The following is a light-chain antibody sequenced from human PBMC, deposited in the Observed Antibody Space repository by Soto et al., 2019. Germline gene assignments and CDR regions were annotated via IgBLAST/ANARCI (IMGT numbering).Light chain of an antibody. CDR2: DAS. V-gene: IGKV1-5*01. CDR1: QSMSSG. Sequence: DIQMLQSHSTLSAPVGDRVTTTCRASQSMSSGLAWYQQKPVKAPKRLIYDASSLESGVPSRFSVSVSGTEFTLTITSLRPDDFATYYCQQYISYPWTFGQGTKVDIK. J-gene: IGKJ1*01. CDR3: QQYISYPWT.